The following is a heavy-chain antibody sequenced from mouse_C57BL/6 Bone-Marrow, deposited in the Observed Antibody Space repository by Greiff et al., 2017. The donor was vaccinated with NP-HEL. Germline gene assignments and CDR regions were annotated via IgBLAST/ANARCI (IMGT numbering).Heavy chain of an antibody. V-gene: IGHV1-64*01. CDR3: ARGTTVVPHWYFDV. J-gene: IGHJ1*03. CDR2: IHPNSGST. CDR1: GYTFTSYW. Sequence: QVQLQQPGAELVKPGASVELSCKASGYTFTSYWMHWVKQRPGHGLEWIGMIHPNSGSTNYNEMFKSKATLTVDKSSSTAYMQLSSLTSEDSAVYYCARGTTVVPHWYFDVWGTGTTVTVSS. D-gene: IGHD1-1*01.